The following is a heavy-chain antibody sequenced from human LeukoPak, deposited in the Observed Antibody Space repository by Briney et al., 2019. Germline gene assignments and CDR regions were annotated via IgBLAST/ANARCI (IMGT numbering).Heavy chain of an antibody. V-gene: IGHV4-34*01. CDR1: GGSFSGYY. CDR3: ARVPYDSSGYYYY. CDR2: INHSGST. D-gene: IGHD3-22*01. Sequence: SETLSLTCAVYGGSFSGYYWSWIRQPPGKGLEWIGEINHSGSTNYNPSLKSRVTISVDTSKNQFSLKLSSVTAADTAVYYCARVPYDSSGYYYYWGQGTLVTVSS. J-gene: IGHJ4*02.